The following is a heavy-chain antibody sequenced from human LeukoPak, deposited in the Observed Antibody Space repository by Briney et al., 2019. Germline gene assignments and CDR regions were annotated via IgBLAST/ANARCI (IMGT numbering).Heavy chain of an antibody. Sequence: GGSLKLSCAATGFTFSDYYMSWLRQAPGKGLEWISYISSSGSADYYADSVQGRFTVSRDNAKSSLYLQMNSLRAEDTAVYYCARTQKYYDLWSGMNWGQGTLVTVSS. CDR1: GFTFSDYY. V-gene: IGHV3-11*04. D-gene: IGHD3-3*01. CDR2: ISSSGSAD. CDR3: ARTQKYYDLWSGMN. J-gene: IGHJ4*02.